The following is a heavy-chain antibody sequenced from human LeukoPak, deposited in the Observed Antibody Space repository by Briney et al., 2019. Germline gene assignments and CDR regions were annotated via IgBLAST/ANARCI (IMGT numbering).Heavy chain of an antibody. V-gene: IGHV3-48*01. CDR2: LGGGTNNM. CDR3: VPDRDWAFDY. CDR1: GFSFSDYT. D-gene: IGHD3/OR15-3a*01. J-gene: IGHJ4*02. Sequence: GRSLRLSCAASGFSFSDYTMNWVRQAPGKGLEWISYLGGGTNNMYYADAVKGRFTISRDNAKNSLFLHMRSLRAEDTAVYYCVPDRDWAFDYWGQGTLVTVSS.